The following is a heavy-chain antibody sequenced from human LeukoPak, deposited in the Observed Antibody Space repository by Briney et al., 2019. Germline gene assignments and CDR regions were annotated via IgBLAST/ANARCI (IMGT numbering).Heavy chain of an antibody. CDR1: GGSISSSSYY. Sequence: SETLSLTCTVSGGSISSSSYYWGWIRQPPGKGLEWIGSIYYSGSTYYNPSLKSRVTISVDTSKNQFSLKLSSVTAADTAVYYCARANPSSYCSGGSCYSGVKNYYYMDVWGKGTTVTVSS. V-gene: IGHV4-39*01. D-gene: IGHD2-15*01. CDR2: IYYSGST. J-gene: IGHJ6*03. CDR3: ARANPSSYCSGGSCYSGVKNYYYMDV.